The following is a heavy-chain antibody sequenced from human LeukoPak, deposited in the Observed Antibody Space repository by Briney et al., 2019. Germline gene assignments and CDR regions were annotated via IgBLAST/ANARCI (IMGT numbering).Heavy chain of an antibody. Sequence: GRSLRLSCAASGFTFSSYAMHWVRQAPGKGLEWVAVISYDGSNKYYADSVKGRFTISRDNSKNTLYLQMNSLRAEDTAVYYCARDSSSGPYYYYMDVWGKGTTVTVSS. CDR2: ISYDGSNK. D-gene: IGHD6-6*01. V-gene: IGHV3-30*01. J-gene: IGHJ6*03. CDR3: ARDSSSGPYYYYMDV. CDR1: GFTFSSYA.